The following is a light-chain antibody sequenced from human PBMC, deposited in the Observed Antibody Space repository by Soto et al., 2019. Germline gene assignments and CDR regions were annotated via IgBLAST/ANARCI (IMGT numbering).Light chain of an antibody. V-gene: IGKV1-33*01. J-gene: IGKJ5*01. CDR3: QQYEIRPLT. CDR1: QDINKN. Sequence: EIRVTQSSSSLSAYVRDRVTLTCQASQDINKNLIWYQQKPGKAPKLLIYDASDLETGVPSRFSGSGSGTGFTFTISSLQPEDFATYYCQQYEIRPLTFAQGSRLEI. CDR2: DAS.